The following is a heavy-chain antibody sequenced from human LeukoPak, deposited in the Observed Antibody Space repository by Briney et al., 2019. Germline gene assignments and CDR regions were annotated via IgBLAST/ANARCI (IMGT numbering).Heavy chain of an antibody. CDR1: GFTFSSYA. V-gene: IGHV3-23*01. CDR2: ISGSGGST. D-gene: IGHD2-2*01. Sequence: GGSLRLSCAASGFTFSSYAMSWVRQAPGKGLEWVSAISGSGGSTYYADSVKGRFTISRDNSKNTLFFQMNRLRAEDTAVYFCARGGWSCSTSTCPTDYWGQGTLVTVSS. CDR3: ARGGWSCSTSTCPTDY. J-gene: IGHJ4*02.